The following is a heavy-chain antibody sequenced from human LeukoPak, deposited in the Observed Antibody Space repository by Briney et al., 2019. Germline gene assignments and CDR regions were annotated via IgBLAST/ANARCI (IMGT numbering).Heavy chain of an antibody. D-gene: IGHD3-3*01. Sequence: GKSLKISCKGSGSSFNSYYIGWVRQMPGKGLEWMGSIYPGDPETRYSPSFESQVTISLDRSITTAYLQWSSLKASDTAMYYCARGVDFWSGSPYFDFWGQGSLVTVS. V-gene: IGHV5-51*01. CDR3: ARGVDFWSGSPYFDF. J-gene: IGHJ4*02. CDR1: GSSFNSYY. CDR2: IYPGDPET.